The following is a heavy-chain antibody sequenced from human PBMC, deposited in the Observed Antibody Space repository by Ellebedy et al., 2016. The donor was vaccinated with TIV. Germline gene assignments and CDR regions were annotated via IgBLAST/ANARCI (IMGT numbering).Heavy chain of an antibody. Sequence: GESLKISXAASGFTFSLYWMAWVRQAPGKGLEWVANIKPDGSEKYYLDSVKGRFTISRDNAKNSLSLQMNSLRAEDTAVYYCAKPARTDATDYWGQGTLVTVSS. J-gene: IGHJ4*02. D-gene: IGHD4-17*01. V-gene: IGHV3-7*01. CDR3: AKPARTDATDY. CDR1: GFTFSLYW. CDR2: IKPDGSEK.